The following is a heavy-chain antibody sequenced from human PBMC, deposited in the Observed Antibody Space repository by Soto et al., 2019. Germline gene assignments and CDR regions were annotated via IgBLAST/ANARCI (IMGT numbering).Heavy chain of an antibody. J-gene: IGHJ5*02. D-gene: IGHD2-15*01. CDR2: IIPILGIA. CDR1: GGTFSSYT. Sequence: ASVKVSCKASGGTFSSYTISWVRQAPGQGLEWMGRIIPILGIANYAQKFQGRVTITADKSTSTAYMELSSLRSEDTAVYYCARSCSGGSCYGWFDPSGQGTLVTVSS. CDR3: ARSCSGGSCYGWFDP. V-gene: IGHV1-69*02.